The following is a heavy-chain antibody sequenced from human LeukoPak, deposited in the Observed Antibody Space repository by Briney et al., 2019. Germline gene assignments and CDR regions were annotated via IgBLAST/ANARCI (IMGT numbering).Heavy chain of an antibody. CDR1: GGFISSYY. CDR3: ASSRAANAFDI. CDR2: IYYSGST. V-gene: IGHV4-59*01. Sequence: SETLSLTCTVSGGFISSYYWSWIRQPPGKGLEWIGYIYYSGSTNYNPSLKSRVTISVDTSKNQFSLKLSSVTAADTAVYYCASSRAANAFDIWGQGTMVTVSS. J-gene: IGHJ3*02. D-gene: IGHD2-15*01.